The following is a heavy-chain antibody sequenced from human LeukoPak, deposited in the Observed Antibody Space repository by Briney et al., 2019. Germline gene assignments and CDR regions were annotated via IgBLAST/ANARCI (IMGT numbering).Heavy chain of an antibody. J-gene: IGHJ6*02. D-gene: IGHD3-10*01. CDR3: AKDTAEPKPELWFGELDYGMDV. CDR1: GFTFSSYG. V-gene: IGHV3-30*18. CDR2: ISYDGSNK. Sequence: GGSLRLSCAASGFTFSSYGMHWVRQAPGKGLEWVAVISYDGSNKYYADSVKGRFTISRDNSKNTLYLQMNSLRAEDTAVYYCAKDTAEPKPELWFGELDYGMDVWGQGTTVTVSS.